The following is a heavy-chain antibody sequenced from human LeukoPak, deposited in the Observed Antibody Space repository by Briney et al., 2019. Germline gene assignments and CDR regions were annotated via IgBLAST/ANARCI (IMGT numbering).Heavy chain of an antibody. J-gene: IGHJ5*02. V-gene: IGHV4-59*08. CDR1: GGSISSYY. CDR3: ARETTVVKGSWFDP. CDR2: IYYSGST. Sequence: SETLSLTCTVSGGSISSYYWSWIRQPPGKGLEWIGYIYYSGSTNYNPSLKGRVTISVDTSKNQFSLKLSSVAAADTAVYYCARETTVVKGSWFDPWGQGTLVTVSS. D-gene: IGHD4-23*01.